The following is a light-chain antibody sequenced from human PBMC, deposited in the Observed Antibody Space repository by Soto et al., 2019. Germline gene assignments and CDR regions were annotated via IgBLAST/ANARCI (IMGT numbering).Light chain of an antibody. CDR2: DVS. CDR1: SSDVGGYDY. V-gene: IGLV2-14*03. Sequence: QSALTQPASVSGSPGQSITISCTGTSSDVGGYDYVSWYQHHPGKAPKLMIYDVSNRPSGVSSRFSGSKSRNTASLTISGLQAEDEADDYCSSYTSSSTLVFGGGTKLTVL. J-gene: IGLJ2*01. CDR3: SSYTSSSTLV.